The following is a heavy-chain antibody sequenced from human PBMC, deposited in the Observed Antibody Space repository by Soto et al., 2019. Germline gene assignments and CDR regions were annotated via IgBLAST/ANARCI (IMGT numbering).Heavy chain of an antibody. D-gene: IGHD3-10*01. Sequence: QVQLVQSGAEVKKPGASVKVSCKASGYTFSNYGLSWVRQAPGQGLEWMGWINPYSGNTKYIQKLQGRVTLTTDTSTSTAYMELRSLRSDDTAVYYCAGVNQSQYRRGDNWVDPWGQGTLVTVSS. CDR3: AGVNQSQYRRGDNWVDP. CDR1: GYTFSNYG. CDR2: INPYSGNT. V-gene: IGHV1-18*04. J-gene: IGHJ5*02.